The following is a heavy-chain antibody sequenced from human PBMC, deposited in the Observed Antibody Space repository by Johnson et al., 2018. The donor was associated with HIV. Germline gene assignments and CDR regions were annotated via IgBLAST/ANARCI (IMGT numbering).Heavy chain of an antibody. CDR2: IYSGGST. D-gene: IGHD3-16*01. V-gene: IGHV3-53*01. CDR1: GFTVSSNY. CDR3: ARDRGYVWGETGDASDI. J-gene: IGHJ3*02. Sequence: VQLVESGGGLIQPGGSLRLSCAASGFTVSSNYMSWVRQAPGKGLEWVSVIYSGGSTYYADSVKGRFTISRDNSKNTLYLQMNSLRAEDTALYYCARDRGYVWGETGDASDIWGQGTMVTVSS.